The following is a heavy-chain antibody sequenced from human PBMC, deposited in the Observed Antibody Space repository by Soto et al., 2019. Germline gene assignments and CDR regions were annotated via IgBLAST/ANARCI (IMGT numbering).Heavy chain of an antibody. V-gene: IGHV4-4*02. J-gene: IGHJ4*02. Sequence: QVHLQESGPGLVKPSGTVSLTCGITGDSISSRHWWSWVRQPPGKGLEWIAEMSHSGTINYNPSLKSRATISIDTSKNLLSLNLTSVTAADTAVYYCTRVVPSVGVGHSDNWGQGTLVTVSS. D-gene: IGHD3-16*01. CDR3: TRVVPSVGVGHSDN. CDR1: GDSISSRHW. CDR2: MSHSGTI.